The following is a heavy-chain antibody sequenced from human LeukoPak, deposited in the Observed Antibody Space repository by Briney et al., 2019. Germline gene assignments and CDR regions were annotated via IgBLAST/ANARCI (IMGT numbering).Heavy chain of an antibody. CDR1: GYSFTSYW. J-gene: IGHJ3*02. V-gene: IGHV5-51*01. CDR3: ARLVSYYDSSGYYYFAGNFDI. Sequence: GESLKISCKGSGYSFTSYWIGWVRQMPGKGLEWMGVIYPGDFDTRYSPSFQGQVTISADKPISTAYLQWSSLKASDTAMYYCARLVSYYDSSGYYYFAGNFDIWGQGTMVTVSS. CDR2: IYPGDFDT. D-gene: IGHD3-22*01.